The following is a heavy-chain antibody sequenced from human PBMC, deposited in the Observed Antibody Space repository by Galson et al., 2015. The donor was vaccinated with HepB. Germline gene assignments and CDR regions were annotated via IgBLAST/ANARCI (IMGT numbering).Heavy chain of an antibody. D-gene: IGHD3-10*01. CDR1: GYSFTGYW. J-gene: IGHJ4*02. Sequence: QSGAEVKKSGESLKISCKGYGYSFTGYWIGWVRQMPGKGLEWMGMIYPGDSETRYSPSFQGQVSLSADKSIDTAYLQWSSLKASDTAMYYCARRGRNYDSGSFYNIWIGDYFDYWGQGTLVTVSS. CDR3: ARRGRNYDSGSFYNIWIGDYFDY. CDR2: IYPGDSET. V-gene: IGHV5-51*01.